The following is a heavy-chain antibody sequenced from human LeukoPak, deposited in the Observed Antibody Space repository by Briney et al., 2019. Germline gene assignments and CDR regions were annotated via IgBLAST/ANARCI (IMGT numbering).Heavy chain of an antibody. CDR2: ISYSGRI. D-gene: IGHD3-3*01. CDR3: VRESYYTTTWERDY. J-gene: IGHJ4*02. V-gene: IGHV4-30-4*01. CDR1: GGSVNSADSY. Sequence: SQTLSLTCTVSGGSVNSADSYWSWIRQPPGKGLEWIGYISYSGRIVYNPSLGSRVSISSDMSKNQFSLRLSPVTAADTAIYYCVRESYYTTTWERDYWGQGTLVTVSS.